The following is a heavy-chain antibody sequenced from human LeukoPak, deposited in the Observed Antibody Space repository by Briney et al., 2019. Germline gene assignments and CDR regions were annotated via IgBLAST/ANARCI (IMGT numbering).Heavy chain of an antibody. V-gene: IGHV3-48*03. CDR3: ARDPRCSSMSCYRSSFYGMDV. J-gene: IGHJ6*02. CDR2: ISSSGSSI. CDR1: GFTFSTYE. Sequence: PGGSLRLSCAASGFTFSTYEMNWVRQAPGKGLEWVSYISSSGSSIYYADSVKGRFTISRDNAKNLLYLQMNSLRAEDTAVYYCARDPRCSSMSCYRSSFYGMDVWGQGTTVTVSS. D-gene: IGHD2-2*01.